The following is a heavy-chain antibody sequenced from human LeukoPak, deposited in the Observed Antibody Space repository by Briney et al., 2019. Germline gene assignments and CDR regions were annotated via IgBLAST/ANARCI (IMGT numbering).Heavy chain of an antibody. CDR3: ARGSYSNYYFDY. V-gene: IGHV1-69*13. J-gene: IGHJ4*02. CDR2: IIPIFGTA. Sequence: SVKVSCKASGGTFSSYAISWVRQAPGQGLEWMGGIIPIFGTASYAQKFQGRVTITADESTSTAYMELSSLRSEDAAVYYCARGSYSNYYFDYWGQGTLVTVSS. D-gene: IGHD4-11*01. CDR1: GGTFSSYA.